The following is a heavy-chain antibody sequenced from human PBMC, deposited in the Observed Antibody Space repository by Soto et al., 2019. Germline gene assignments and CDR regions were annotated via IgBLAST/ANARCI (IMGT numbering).Heavy chain of an antibody. Sequence: QTGGSLRLSCAASGFPFSGYAVTWVRQAPGKGLEWVSAISGGGSRTHYADSVKGRFTISRDNSKNTLYLQMNSLRAEDTAVYYCAKMESFNGYYNAFDCWGQGTRVTVSS. CDR1: GFPFSGYA. CDR3: AKMESFNGYYNAFDC. J-gene: IGHJ4*02. D-gene: IGHD3-9*01. CDR2: ISGGGSRT. V-gene: IGHV3-23*01.